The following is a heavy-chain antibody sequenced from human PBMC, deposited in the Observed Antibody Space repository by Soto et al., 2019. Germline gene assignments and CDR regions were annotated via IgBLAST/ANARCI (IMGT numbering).Heavy chain of an antibody. J-gene: IGHJ4*02. Sequence: PSETLSLTCTVSGGSISSGGYYWSWIRQPPGKGLEWIGYIYYSGSTNYNPSLKSRVTISVDTSKNQFSLKLSSVTAADTAVYYCARSKYSSGWYSLYYFDYWGQGTLVTVSS. V-gene: IGHV4-61*08. CDR2: IYYSGST. CDR3: ARSKYSSGWYSLYYFDY. D-gene: IGHD6-19*01. CDR1: GGSISSGGYY.